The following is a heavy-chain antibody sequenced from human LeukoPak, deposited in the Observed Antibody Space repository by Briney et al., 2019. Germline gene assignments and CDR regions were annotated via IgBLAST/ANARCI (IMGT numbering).Heavy chain of an antibody. Sequence: ASVKVSCKASGYTFTSYAMHWVRQAPGQRLEWMGWINAGNGYTKYSQKFQGRVTMTRDTSISTAYMELSRLRSDDTAVYYCAHASAAAENYYYYYMDVWGKGTTVTVSS. V-gene: IGHV1-3*01. J-gene: IGHJ6*03. CDR1: GYTFTSYA. CDR3: AHASAAAENYYYYYMDV. CDR2: INAGNGYT. D-gene: IGHD6-13*01.